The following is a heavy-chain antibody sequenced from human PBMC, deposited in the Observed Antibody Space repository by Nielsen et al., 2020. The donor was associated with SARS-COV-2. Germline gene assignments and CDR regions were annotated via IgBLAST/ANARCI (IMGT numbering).Heavy chain of an antibody. V-gene: IGHV3-23*01. CDR2: ISSSGGGT. D-gene: IGHD6-19*01. Sequence: GESLKISCAASGFTFSSYAMSWVRQAPGKGLEWVSAISSSGGGTYYADSVKGRFTISRDNARNSLYLQMNSLRPEDTAGYYCASGPLAVAPDSWGQGTLVTVSS. CDR3: ASGPLAVAPDS. J-gene: IGHJ4*02. CDR1: GFTFSSYA.